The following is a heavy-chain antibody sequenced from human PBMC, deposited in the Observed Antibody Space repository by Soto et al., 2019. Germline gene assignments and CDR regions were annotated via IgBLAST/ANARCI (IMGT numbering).Heavy chain of an antibody. D-gene: IGHD4-17*01. CDR2: INHSGST. Sequence: SETLSLTCAVYGGSFSGYYWSWIRQPPGKGLEWIGEINHSGSTNYNPSLKSRVTISVDTSKNQFSLKLSSVTAADTAVYYCARATSFVTTSYYYGMDVWGQGTTVTVSS. CDR1: GGSFSGYY. J-gene: IGHJ6*02. CDR3: ARATSFVTTSYYYGMDV. V-gene: IGHV4-34*01.